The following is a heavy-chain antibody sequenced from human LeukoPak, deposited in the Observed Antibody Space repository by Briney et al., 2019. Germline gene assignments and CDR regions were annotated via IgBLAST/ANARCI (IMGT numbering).Heavy chain of an antibody. CDR3: ARGSRRWLVTANTPFDY. J-gene: IGHJ4*02. CDR1: GGSFSGYY. D-gene: IGHD6-19*01. Sequence: SETLSLTCAVYGGSFSGYYWSWIRQPPGKGLEWIGEINHSGSTNYNPSLKSRVTISVDTSKNQFSLKLSSVTAADTAVYYCARGSRRWLVTANTPFDYWGQGTLVTVSS. V-gene: IGHV4-34*01. CDR2: INHSGST.